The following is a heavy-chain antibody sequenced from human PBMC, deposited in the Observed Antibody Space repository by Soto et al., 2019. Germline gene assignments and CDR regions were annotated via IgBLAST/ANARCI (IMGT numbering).Heavy chain of an antibody. J-gene: IGHJ4*02. CDR2: IYSGGST. Sequence: GGSLRLSCAASGFSVSSNYMSWVRQAPGKGLECVSLIYSGGSTYYADSEKGRFTISRHNFNNTLYLEMDSLRVEDTAVYFCSSSEHSAGQHWGPGTLVTVSS. D-gene: IGHD6-13*01. V-gene: IGHV3-53*01. CDR3: SSSEHSAGQH. CDR1: GFSVSSNY.